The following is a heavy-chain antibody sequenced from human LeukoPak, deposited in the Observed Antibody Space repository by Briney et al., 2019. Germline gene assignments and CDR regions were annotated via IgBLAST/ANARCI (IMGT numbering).Heavy chain of an antibody. CDR1: GYIFTNYG. CDR2: VSAYDANT. J-gene: IGHJ4*02. Sequence: ASVKVSCKASGYIFTNYGISWVRQAPGQGLEWMGWVSAYDANTNYVQKLQGRLTMTTDRSTSTAYMELRSLRSDDTAVYYCARGRIAVAGARPTIDYWGQGTLVTVSS. D-gene: IGHD6-19*01. V-gene: IGHV1-18*01. CDR3: ARGRIAVAGARPTIDY.